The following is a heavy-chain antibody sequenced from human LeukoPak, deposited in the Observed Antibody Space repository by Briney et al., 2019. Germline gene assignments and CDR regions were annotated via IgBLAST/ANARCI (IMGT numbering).Heavy chain of an antibody. V-gene: IGHV4-34*01. CDR1: GGSFSGYY. J-gene: IGHJ4*02. CDR2: INHSGTT. Sequence: PSETLPLTCAVYGGSFSGYYWSWIRQPPGKGLEWIGEINHSGTTNYNPSLKSRVTISVDTSKNQFSLKLTSVTAADTAVYFCARDLSGSLYFDYWGQGVLVTVSS. D-gene: IGHD3-10*01. CDR3: ARDLSGSLYFDY.